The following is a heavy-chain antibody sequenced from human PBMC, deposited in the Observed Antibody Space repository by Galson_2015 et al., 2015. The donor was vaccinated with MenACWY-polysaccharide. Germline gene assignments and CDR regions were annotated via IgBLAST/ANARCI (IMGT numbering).Heavy chain of an antibody. CDR3: AVGGTTGWDIDV. J-gene: IGHJ6*02. D-gene: IGHD1-26*01. V-gene: IGHV3-48*01. CDR1: GFTFSTNS. Sequence: SLRLSCAASGFTFSTNSMNWVRRAPGKGLEWISYIGSTTSRGPGNIYYADSVRGRFTISRDDAKNTLFLQMNSLGAEDAALYYCAVGGTTGWDIDVWGRGTTVTIFS. CDR2: IGSTTSRGPGNI.